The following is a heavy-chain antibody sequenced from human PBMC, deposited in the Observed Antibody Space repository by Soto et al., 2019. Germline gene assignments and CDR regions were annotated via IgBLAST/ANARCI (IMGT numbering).Heavy chain of an antibody. Sequence: EVKLLESGGGLVQPGGSLRLSCAASGFTFSSYAMSWGRQAPGKGMARVSAISGIGGTTYYAASVKGRFTISRDNSKYTLYLQMNSLRAEDTAVYYCAKVRLLWFGECPLHYWCQGTLVTVSS. D-gene: IGHD3-10*01. CDR1: GFTFSSYA. V-gene: IGHV3-23*01. J-gene: IGHJ4*02. CDR3: AKVRLLWFGECPLHY. CDR2: ISGIGGTT.